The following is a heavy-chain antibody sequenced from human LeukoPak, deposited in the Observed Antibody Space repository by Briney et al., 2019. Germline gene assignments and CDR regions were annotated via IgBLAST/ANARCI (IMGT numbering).Heavy chain of an antibody. J-gene: IGHJ4*02. D-gene: IGHD5-12*01. CDR1: GYTLTELS. CDR2: FDPEHGET. CDR3: ATRSPHSGYDSFDY. Sequence: ASVKVSCKVSGYTLTELSIHWVRQAPGRGLEWMGGFDPEHGETIYAQMIQGRVTMTEDTSADTAYIELTSLTYEDTAVYYCATRSPHSGYDSFDYWGQGTLVTVSS. V-gene: IGHV1-24*01.